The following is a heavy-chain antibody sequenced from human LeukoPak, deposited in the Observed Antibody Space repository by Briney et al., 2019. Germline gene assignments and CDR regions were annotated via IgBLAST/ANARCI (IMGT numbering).Heavy chain of an antibody. CDR2: IYHSGST. D-gene: IGHD7-27*01. V-gene: IGHV4-30-2*01. CDR1: GVSISSGGYS. J-gene: IGHJ3*02. CDR3: ARNWGSAAFDI. Sequence: SETLSLTCAVSGVSISSGGYSWSWIRQPPGKGLEWIGYIYHSGSTYYNPSLKSRVTISVDRSKNQFSLKLSSVTAAGTAVYYCARNWGSAAFDIWGQGSMVTVSS.